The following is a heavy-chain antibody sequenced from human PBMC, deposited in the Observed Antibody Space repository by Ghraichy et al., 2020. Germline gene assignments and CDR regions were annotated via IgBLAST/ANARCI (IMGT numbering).Heavy chain of an antibody. J-gene: IGHJ4*02. D-gene: IGHD3-22*01. V-gene: IGHV3-49*04. CDR1: GFTFGDYA. Sequence: GGSLRLSCTTSGFTFGDYAMSWVRQAPGKGLEWVGFIRSKTYGGTTEYAASVKGRFTISRHDSKSIAYLQMNSLKTEDTAVYYCTREYYDSSGYLIGYWGQGTLVTVSS. CDR2: IRSKTYGGTT. CDR3: TREYYDSSGYLIGY.